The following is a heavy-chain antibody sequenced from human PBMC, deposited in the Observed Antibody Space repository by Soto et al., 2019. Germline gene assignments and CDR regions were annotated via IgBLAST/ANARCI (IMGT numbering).Heavy chain of an antibody. Sequence: QMQLVQFGPDVKKPGTSVKVSCKASGFTFTNSAVQWVRRAGGQRLGWIGWIVVGSGNTNYAQKFQERGTITRDMSTSTDYMELSSLVFEDTAVYYCAVDNVDRHGNGNYWGQGTLVTVSS. D-gene: IGHD1-1*01. CDR2: IVVGSGNT. V-gene: IGHV1-58*01. J-gene: IGHJ4*02. CDR3: AVDNVDRHGNGNY. CDR1: GFTFTNSA.